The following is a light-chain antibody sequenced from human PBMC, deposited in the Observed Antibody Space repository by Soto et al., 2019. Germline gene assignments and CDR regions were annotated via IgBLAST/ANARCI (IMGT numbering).Light chain of an antibody. J-gene: IGKJ1*01. Sequence: EVVLTQSPVTLSLSPGERATLSCRASQSFRGLLAWYQQKPGQPPRLLIYDASNRATGIPARFSGSGSGTDFTLTISSLEPEDFAVYYCQRRSNWSTTFGQGTKVDIK. CDR1: QSFRGL. CDR3: QRRSNWSTT. V-gene: IGKV3-11*01. CDR2: DAS.